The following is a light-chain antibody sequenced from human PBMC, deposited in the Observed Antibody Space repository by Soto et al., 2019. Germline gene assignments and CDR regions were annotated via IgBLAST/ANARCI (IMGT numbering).Light chain of an antibody. CDR1: QSISSW. Sequence: DIQMTQSPSTLSASVGDRVTITCRASQSISSWLAWYQQKPGKAPKLLIYKASSLESGVPSRFSGSGSGTEFTLNISSLQPDDVATYYGHQYNSYPKWTFCQWTKVEI. J-gene: IGKJ1*01. CDR2: KAS. V-gene: IGKV1-5*03. CDR3: HQYNSYPKWT.